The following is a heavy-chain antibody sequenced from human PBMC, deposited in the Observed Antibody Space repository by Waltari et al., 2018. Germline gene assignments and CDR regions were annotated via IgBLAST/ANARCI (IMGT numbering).Heavy chain of an antibody. D-gene: IGHD2-8*01. J-gene: IGHJ4*02. Sequence: QVQLVQSGAEVKKPGASVKVSCRASGYTFTNYGINWLRQAPGQGLEWMGWVSPNTGDTQFAQKFQDRVTMTTDTPASTAYMELGSLRSDDTAVYYCARIMTSNTDYWGQGTLVTVSS. CDR3: ARIMTSNTDY. V-gene: IGHV1-18*01. CDR2: VSPNTGDT. CDR1: GYTFTNYG.